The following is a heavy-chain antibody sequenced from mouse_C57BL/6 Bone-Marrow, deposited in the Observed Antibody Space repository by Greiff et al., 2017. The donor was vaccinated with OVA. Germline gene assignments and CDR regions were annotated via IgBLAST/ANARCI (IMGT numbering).Heavy chain of an antibody. J-gene: IGHJ3*01. CDR1: GFTFTDYY. Sequence: EVQGVESGGGLVQPGGSLSLSCAASGFTFTDYYMSWVRQPPGKALEWLGFIRNKANGYTTEYSASVKGRFTISRDNSQSILYLQMNALRAEDSATYYCATNYDDSAWFAYWGQGTLVTVSA. CDR3: ATNYDDSAWFAY. CDR2: IRNKANGYTT. V-gene: IGHV7-3*01. D-gene: IGHD2-4*01.